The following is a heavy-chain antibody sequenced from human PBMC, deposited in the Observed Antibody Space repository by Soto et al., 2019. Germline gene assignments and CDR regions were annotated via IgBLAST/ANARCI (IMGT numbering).Heavy chain of an antibody. CDR3: ARGPSTYYDFWSGKGPFDY. CDR2: INAGNGNT. D-gene: IGHD3-3*01. Sequence: GASVKVSCKASGYTFTGYYMHWVRQAPGQGLEWMGWINAGNGNTKYAQKFQGRVTITRDTSASTAYMELSSLRSEDTAVYYCARGPSTYYDFWSGKGPFDYWGQGTLVTVSS. J-gene: IGHJ4*02. V-gene: IGHV1-3*01. CDR1: GYTFTGYY.